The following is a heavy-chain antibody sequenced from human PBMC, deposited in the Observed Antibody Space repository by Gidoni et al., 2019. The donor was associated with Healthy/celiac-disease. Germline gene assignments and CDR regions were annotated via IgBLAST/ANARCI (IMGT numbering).Heavy chain of an antibody. J-gene: IGHJ5*02. V-gene: IGHV4-34*01. CDR3: ASLKGVRGVIIKGGAYNWFDP. CDR1: GGSFSCYY. D-gene: IGHD3-10*01. Sequence: QVQLQQWGAGLLKPSETLSLTCAVYGGSFSCYYWSWIRQPPGKGLEWIGEINHSGSTNYNPSLKSRVTISVDTSKNQFSLKLSSVTAADTAVYYCASLKGVRGVIIKGGAYNWFDPWGQGTLVTVSS. CDR2: INHSGST.